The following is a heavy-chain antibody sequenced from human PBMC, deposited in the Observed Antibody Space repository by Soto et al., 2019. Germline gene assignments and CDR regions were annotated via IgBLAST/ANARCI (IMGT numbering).Heavy chain of an antibody. CDR3: AILRVPAHLYNWFDP. D-gene: IGHD2-2*01. Sequence: SETLSLTCAVSGGSISSSNWWSWVRQPPGKGLEWIGEIYHSGSTNYNPSLKSRVTISVDKSKNQFSLKLSSVTAADTAVYYCAILRVPAHLYNWFDPWGQGTLVSVSS. CDR2: IYHSGST. J-gene: IGHJ5*02. CDR1: GGSISSSNW. V-gene: IGHV4-4*02.